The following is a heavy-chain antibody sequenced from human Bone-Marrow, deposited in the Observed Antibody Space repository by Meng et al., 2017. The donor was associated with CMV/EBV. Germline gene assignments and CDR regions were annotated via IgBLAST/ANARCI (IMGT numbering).Heavy chain of an antibody. CDR3: ARDAAPWRGAPPDY. CDR2: INSDGSST. CDR1: GFTFSSYA. D-gene: IGHD1-26*01. Sequence: GGSLRLSCAASGFTFSSYAMHWVRQAPGKGLEWVSRINSDGSSTSYADSVKGRFTISRDNAKNTLYLQMNSLRAEDTAVYYCARDAAPWRGAPPDYWGQGTLVTVSS. V-gene: IGHV3-74*01. J-gene: IGHJ4*02.